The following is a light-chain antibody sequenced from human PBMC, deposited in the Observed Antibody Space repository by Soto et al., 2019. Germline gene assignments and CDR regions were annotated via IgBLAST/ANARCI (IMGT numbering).Light chain of an antibody. J-gene: IGKJ5*01. CDR2: DAS. Sequence: NVFAPSSTPLSFSPGGRAPLSRRASQSVSSYLAWYQQKPGQAPRLLIYDASNRATGIPARFSGSGSGTDFTLTISSLEPEDFAVYYCQQRSNWPITFGQGTRLEIK. CDR3: QQRSNWPIT. CDR1: QSVSSY. V-gene: IGKV3-11*01.